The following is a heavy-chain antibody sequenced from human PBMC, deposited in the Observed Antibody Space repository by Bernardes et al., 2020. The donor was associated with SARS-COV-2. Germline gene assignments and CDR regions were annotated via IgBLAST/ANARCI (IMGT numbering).Heavy chain of an antibody. CDR3: ARIDEVTGRDY. J-gene: IGHJ4*02. CDR1: GLTFSNYD. CDR2: IGAPGDT. Sequence: GSLRLSCVASGLTFSNYDMHWVRQVTGKGLEWVSTIGAPGDTYYPDSVKGRFTISRDNAKNLLYLQMNSLRVEDTAVYYCARIDEVTGRDYWGQGTLVTVSS. V-gene: IGHV3-13*01. D-gene: IGHD6-19*01.